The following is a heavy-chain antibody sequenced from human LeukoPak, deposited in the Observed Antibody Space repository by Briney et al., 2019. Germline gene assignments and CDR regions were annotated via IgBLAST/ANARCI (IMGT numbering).Heavy chain of an antibody. J-gene: IGHJ4*02. CDR3: AKWIHSNLPQFDY. CDR2: ISGSGDST. V-gene: IGHV3-23*01. Sequence: GGSPRLSCAASGFTFSSYVMSWVRQAPGKGLEWVSAISGSGDSTYYADSVKGRFTISRDNSKNTLYLQMNSLRAEDTAVYYCAKWIHSNLPQFDYWGQGTLVTVSS. D-gene: IGHD4-11*01. CDR1: GFTFSSYV.